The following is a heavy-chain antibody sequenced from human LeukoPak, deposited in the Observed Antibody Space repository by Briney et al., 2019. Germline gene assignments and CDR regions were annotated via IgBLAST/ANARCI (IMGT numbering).Heavy chain of an antibody. CDR1: GFTFSSYA. CDR3: ASGGSLDV. CDR2: ISYDGSNK. J-gene: IGHJ6*04. D-gene: IGHD2-15*01. V-gene: IGHV3-30-3*01. Sequence: GGSLRLSCAASGFTFSSYAMHWVRQAPGKGLEWVAVISYDGSNKYYADSVKGRFTISRDNSKNTLCLQMNSLRAEDTAVYYCASGGSLDVWGKGTTVTVSS.